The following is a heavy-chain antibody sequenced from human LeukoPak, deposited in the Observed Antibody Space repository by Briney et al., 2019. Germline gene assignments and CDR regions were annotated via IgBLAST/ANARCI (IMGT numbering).Heavy chain of an antibody. V-gene: IGHV4-34*01. Sequence: SETLSLTCAVYVGSFSGYYWCWIRQPPGKGLGWIGEINHSVSNNYNPCLKRHVTISVDTSKNQFSLNLYSVTAADTAIYYCARNAIERSLGGVPDWFDPWGQGTLVTVSS. J-gene: IGHJ5*02. CDR3: ARNAIERSLGGVPDWFDP. CDR2: INHSVSN. CDR1: VGSFSGYY. D-gene: IGHD3-3*01.